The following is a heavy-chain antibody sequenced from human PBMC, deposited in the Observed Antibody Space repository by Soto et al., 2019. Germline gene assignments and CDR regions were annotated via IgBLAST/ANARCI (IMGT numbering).Heavy chain of an antibody. J-gene: IGHJ4*02. CDR1: AGSFNRYY. Sequence: SQTLSLTCAVYAGSFNRYYCTCIRHPPGTGLEWIGEINHSGNTNYNPSLKSRVTISVDTSKNQLSLKLTSVTAADTAVYYCARDKIPGLFDYWGQGTLVTVSS. D-gene: IGHD2-21*01. CDR2: INHSGNT. CDR3: ARDKIPGLFDY. V-gene: IGHV4-34*01.